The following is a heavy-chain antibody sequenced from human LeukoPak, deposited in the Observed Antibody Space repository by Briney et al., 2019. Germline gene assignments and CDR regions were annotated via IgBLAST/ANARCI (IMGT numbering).Heavy chain of an antibody. J-gene: IGHJ5*02. CDR1: GGSISSHY. V-gene: IGHV4-59*11. Sequence: PSETLSLTCSVSGGSISSHYWSWIRHPPGKGLEWIGHIYYSGSTKYNPSLKSRVTISVDTSKNQFSLKLSSVTAADTAVYYCARGGTTVTPGLLWFDPWGQGTLVTVSS. CDR2: IYYSGST. CDR3: ARGGTTVTPGLLWFDP. D-gene: IGHD4-17*01.